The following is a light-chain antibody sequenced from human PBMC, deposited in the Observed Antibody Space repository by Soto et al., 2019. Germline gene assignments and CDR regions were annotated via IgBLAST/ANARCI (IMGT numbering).Light chain of an antibody. CDR1: QSVSTY. CDR2: DAS. V-gene: IGKV3-11*01. CDR3: PQGGS. J-gene: IGKJ4*01. Sequence: EIVLTQSPATLSLSPGEGATLSCRASQSVSTYLAWYQQKPGQAPRLLIYDASNRATGIPARFSGSGSGTDVTLAISSLEPEDCAVYYCPQGGSFGGGTKVAIK.